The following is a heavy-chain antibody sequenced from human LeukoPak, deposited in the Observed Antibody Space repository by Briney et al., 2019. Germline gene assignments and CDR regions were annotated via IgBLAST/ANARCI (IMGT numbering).Heavy chain of an antibody. Sequence: SETLSLTCTVSGGSISSYYWSWIRQPPGKGLEWIGYIYYSGSTNYNPSLKSRVTISVDTSKNQFSLKLSSVTAADTAVYYCARRILSPDAFDIWGQGTMVTVSS. D-gene: IGHD2-15*01. CDR2: IYYSGST. V-gene: IGHV4-59*08. CDR3: ARRILSPDAFDI. CDR1: GGSISSYY. J-gene: IGHJ3*02.